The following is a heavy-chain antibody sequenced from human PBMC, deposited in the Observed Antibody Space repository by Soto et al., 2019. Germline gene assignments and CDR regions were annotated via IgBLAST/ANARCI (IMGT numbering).Heavy chain of an antibody. CDR3: ARAGGFGAHYYDYYMDV. CDR2: IYHSGST. Sequence: QVQLQESGPGLVKPSGTLSLTCVVSSGSITSSNWWSWVRQPPGKGLEWIGEIYHSGSTNYNPSLKSRVTISVDKSKNQFSLNLTSVTAADTAVYYCARAGGFGAHYYDYYMDVWGNGTTGTGSS. D-gene: IGHD3-10*01. J-gene: IGHJ6*03. CDR1: SGSITSSNW. V-gene: IGHV4-4*02.